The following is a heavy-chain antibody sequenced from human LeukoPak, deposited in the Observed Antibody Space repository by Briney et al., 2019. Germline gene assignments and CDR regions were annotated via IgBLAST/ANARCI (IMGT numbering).Heavy chain of an antibody. D-gene: IGHD3-10*01. CDR1: GGSFSGYY. V-gene: IGHV4-34*01. Sequence: SETLSLTCAVYGGSFSGYYWSWIRQPPGKGLEWFGEINNSGSTNYNPSLKSRVTISADTSKNQFSLKLSSVTAADTAVYYCARCCGSGSYYDDYWGQGTLVTVSS. CDR3: ARCCGSGSYYDDY. J-gene: IGHJ4*02. CDR2: INNSGST.